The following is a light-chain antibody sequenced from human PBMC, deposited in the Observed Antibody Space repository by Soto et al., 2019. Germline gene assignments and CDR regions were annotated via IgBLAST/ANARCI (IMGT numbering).Light chain of an antibody. J-gene: IGLJ1*01. Sequence: QSVLTQPPSVSGAPGQRVTISCTGSSSKIGAGYDVHWYQQLPGTAPKLLIYGNSNRPSGVPDRFSGSNSGTSASLAITGLQAEYEADYYCQSYDSALSALYVFGTGTKLTVL. V-gene: IGLV1-40*01. CDR1: SSKIGAGYD. CDR3: QSYDSALSALYV. CDR2: GNS.